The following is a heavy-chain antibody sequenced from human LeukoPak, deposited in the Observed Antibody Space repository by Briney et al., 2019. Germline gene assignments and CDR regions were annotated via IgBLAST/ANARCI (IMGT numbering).Heavy chain of an antibody. CDR1: GFTFSSYA. D-gene: IGHD2-8*01. Sequence: GGSLRLSCAASGFTFSSYAMHWVRQAPGKGLEWVAVISYDGSNKYYADSVKGRFTISRDNSKNTLYLQMNSLRAEDTAVYYCARALPYLTGSNGYGMDVWGQGTTVTVSS. V-gene: IGHV3-30-3*01. CDR3: ARALPYLTGSNGYGMDV. CDR2: ISYDGSNK. J-gene: IGHJ6*02.